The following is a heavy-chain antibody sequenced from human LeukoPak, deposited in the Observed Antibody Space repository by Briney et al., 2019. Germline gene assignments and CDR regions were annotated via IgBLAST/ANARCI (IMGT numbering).Heavy chain of an antibody. V-gene: IGHV3-7*01. Sequence: GGSLRLSCGASGFTFSSYWMSWVRQAPGKGLEWVANIKQDGSEKYYVDSVKGRFTISRDNAKNSLYLQMNSLRAEDTAVYYCAREVRDDAFDIWGQGTMVTVSS. J-gene: IGHJ3*02. CDR2: IKQDGSEK. D-gene: IGHD2-2*01. CDR3: AREVRDDAFDI. CDR1: GFTFSSYW.